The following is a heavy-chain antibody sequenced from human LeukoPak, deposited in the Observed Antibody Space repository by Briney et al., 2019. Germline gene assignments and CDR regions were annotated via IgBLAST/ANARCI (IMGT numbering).Heavy chain of an antibody. V-gene: IGHV3-30*02. CDR3: AKDITAVAGRVSYFDY. Sequence: PGGSLRLSCAASVFTYSIYSMNWVRQAPGKGLEWVAFIRYDGSNKYYADSVKGRFTISRDNSKNTLYLQMNSLRAEDTAVYYCAKDITAVAGRVSYFDYWGQGTLVTVSS. D-gene: IGHD6-19*01. J-gene: IGHJ4*02. CDR1: VFTYSIYS. CDR2: IRYDGSNK.